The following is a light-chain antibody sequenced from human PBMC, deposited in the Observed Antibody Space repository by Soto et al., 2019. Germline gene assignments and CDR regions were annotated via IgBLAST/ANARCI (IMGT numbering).Light chain of an antibody. CDR2: GAA. CDR3: QQTYTSPYT. Sequence: DIQMTQSPSSLSASVGDRVTITCRASQTISTYLNWYQQKPGRDPTLLIFGAATFQRGVPSRFSGGASGTDFSLTISSLQPEDFATYYCQQTYTSPYTFGQGTKVEIK. V-gene: IGKV1-39*01. CDR1: QTISTY. J-gene: IGKJ2*01.